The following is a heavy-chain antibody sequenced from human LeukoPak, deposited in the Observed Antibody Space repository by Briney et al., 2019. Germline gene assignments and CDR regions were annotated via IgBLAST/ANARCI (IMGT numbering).Heavy chain of an antibody. J-gene: IGHJ4*02. CDR1: GYSISSGYH. V-gene: IGHV4-38-2*01. Sequence: SETLSLTCAVSGYSISSGYHWGWIRQPPGKELEWIGNIYHSGSTYYNPSLKSRVNISVDTSKNQFSLKLNSVTAADTAVYYCARHGYYDSSGYYGQWGQGILITVSS. CDR2: IYHSGST. D-gene: IGHD3-22*01. CDR3: ARHGYYDSSGYYGQ.